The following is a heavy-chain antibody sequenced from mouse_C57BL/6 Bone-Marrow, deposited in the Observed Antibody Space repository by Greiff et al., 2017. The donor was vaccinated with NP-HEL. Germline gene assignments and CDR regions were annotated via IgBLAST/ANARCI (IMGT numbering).Heavy chain of an antibody. Sequence: EVQLQQSGPELVKPGASLKISCKASGYSFTDYNMNWVKQSHGKSLEWIGVINPNYGTTSYNQKFKGKATLTVDQSSSTAYMQLNSLTSEDSAVYYCARGVLLRFPLDVWGTGTTVTVSS. CDR1: GYSFTDYN. D-gene: IGHD1-1*01. CDR2: INPNYGTT. V-gene: IGHV1-39*01. CDR3: ARGVLLRFPLDV. J-gene: IGHJ1*03.